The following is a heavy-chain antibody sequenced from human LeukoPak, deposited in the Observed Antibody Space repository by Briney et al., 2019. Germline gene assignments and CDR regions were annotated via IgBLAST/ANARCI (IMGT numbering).Heavy chain of an antibody. J-gene: IGHJ6*02. Sequence: GGSLRLSCAASGFTFSSYGMYWVRQAPGKGLEWVAVIWYDGSNKYYADSVKGRFTISRDNAKNSLYLQMSNLRAEDTAVYFCARGGGLDVWGQGATVTVSS. CDR2: IWYDGSNK. CDR3: ARGGGLDV. V-gene: IGHV3-33*03. D-gene: IGHD3-16*01. CDR1: GFTFSSYG.